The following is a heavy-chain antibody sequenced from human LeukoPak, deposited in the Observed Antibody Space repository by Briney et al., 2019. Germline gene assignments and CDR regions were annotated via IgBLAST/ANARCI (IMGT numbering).Heavy chain of an antibody. J-gene: IGHJ4*02. D-gene: IGHD3-10*01. V-gene: IGHV4-38-2*02. Sequence: PSETLSLTCSVSGYSISSGYYWGWIRQPPGKGLEWIGSIYHSGSTYYNPSLKSRVTISVDTSKNQSSLKLNSVTAADTAVYYCARGGPYYYGSGSYYGFDYWGQGTLVTVSS. CDR1: GYSISSGYY. CDR3: ARGGPYYYGSGSYYGFDY. CDR2: IYHSGST.